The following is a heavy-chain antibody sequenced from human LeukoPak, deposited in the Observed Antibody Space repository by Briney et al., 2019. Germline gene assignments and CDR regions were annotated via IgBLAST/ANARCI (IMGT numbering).Heavy chain of an antibody. V-gene: IGHV4-34*01. J-gene: IGHJ4*02. CDR3: ARSSQWLYLYYFDY. CDR1: GGSFSGYY. Sequence: PSETLSLTCAVYGGSFSGYYWSWIRQPPGKGLEWIGEINHSGSTNYNPSLKSRVTISVDTSKNQFSLKLSSVTAADTAVYYCARSSQWLYLYYFDYWGQGTLVTVSS. D-gene: IGHD6-19*01. CDR2: INHSGST.